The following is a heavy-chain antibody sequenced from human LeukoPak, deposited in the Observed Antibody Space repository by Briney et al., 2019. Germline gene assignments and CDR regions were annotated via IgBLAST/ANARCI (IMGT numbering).Heavy chain of an antibody. CDR3: AKDSGSAVD. Sequence: GGSLRLSCAASGFTLSDYSMNWVRQAPGKGPEWISFISSSSTSIYYADSVKGRFTISRDNAKNSLYLQMNSLRAEDTALYYCAKDSGSAVDWGQGTLVTVSS. CDR1: GFTLSDYS. D-gene: IGHD1-26*01. V-gene: IGHV3-48*04. CDR2: ISSSSTSI. J-gene: IGHJ4*02.